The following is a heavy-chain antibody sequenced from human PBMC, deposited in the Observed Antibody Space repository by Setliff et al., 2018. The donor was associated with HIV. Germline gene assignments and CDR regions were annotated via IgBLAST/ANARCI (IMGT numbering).Heavy chain of an antibody. D-gene: IGHD3-22*01. CDR1: GGTFSGHA. Sequence: SVKVSCKAAGGTFSGHAINWVRQAPGQGVEWMGEIIPLFGTAHYAQRFQGRVTITADHSTSTAYMELSRLKSAETAVYYCARGVSESGIVVVITPLYFDYWGQGTLVTVSS. J-gene: IGHJ4*02. CDR2: IIPLFGTA. V-gene: IGHV1-69*13. CDR3: ARGVSESGIVVVITPLYFDY.